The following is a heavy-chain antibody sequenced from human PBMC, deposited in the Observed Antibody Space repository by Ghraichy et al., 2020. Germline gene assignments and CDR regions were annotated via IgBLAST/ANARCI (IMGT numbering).Heavy chain of an antibody. CDR3: ARDLGGGWYFDY. J-gene: IGHJ4*02. V-gene: IGHV3-7*01. CDR2: IKKDGSEK. Sequence: GGSLRLSCAASGFIFRGYWMSWVRQAPGKGPEWVANIKKDGSEKYYVDSVKGRFTISRDNAKNSLYLQMNSLRAEDTAVYYCARDLGGGWYFDYWGQGALVTVSS. CDR1: GFIFRGYW. D-gene: IGHD6-19*01.